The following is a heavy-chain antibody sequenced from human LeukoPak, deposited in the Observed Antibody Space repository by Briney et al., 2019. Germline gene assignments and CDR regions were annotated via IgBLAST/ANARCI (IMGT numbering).Heavy chain of an antibody. J-gene: IGHJ4*02. CDR1: GGSISGYY. D-gene: IGHD7-27*01. CDR2: IYYSGST. V-gene: IGHV4-59*01. CDR3: AEGESGDYFDY. Sequence: SETLSLTCSVSGGSISGYYWSWIRQPPGKGLEWIGYIYYSGSTNYNPSLKSRVTISVDTSKNQFSLKLSSVTAADTAVYYCAEGESGDYFDYWGRGTLVTVSS.